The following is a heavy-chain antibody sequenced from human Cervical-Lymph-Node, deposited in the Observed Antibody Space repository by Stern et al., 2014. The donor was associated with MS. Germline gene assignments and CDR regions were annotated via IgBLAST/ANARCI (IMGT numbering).Heavy chain of an antibody. D-gene: IGHD1-1*01. J-gene: IGHJ6*02. CDR3: ARDSTTGMDV. CDR1: GDTFSRYA. Sequence: VQLVESGAEVKKPGSSVKVSCKTSGDTFSRYAISWVRQGPGQGLEWMGGIVPILGTANYAEKFQGRVTITADVSTNTAYMELSRLGSDDTAVYYCARDSTTGMDVWGQGTTVTVSS. CDR2: IVPILGTA. V-gene: IGHV1-69*01.